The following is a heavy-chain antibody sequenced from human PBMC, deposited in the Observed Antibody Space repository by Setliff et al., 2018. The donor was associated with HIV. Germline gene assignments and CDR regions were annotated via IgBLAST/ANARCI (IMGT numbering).Heavy chain of an antibody. D-gene: IGHD3-22*01. CDR3: ARATDYDSSGYYSLNFDY. CDR1: GYTFTDND. Sequence: ASVKVSCKASGYTFTDNDIIWVRQATGQGLEWMGWMNPNSGNTDYAQKFQGRVTMTRNTSISTAYMELSSLRSEDTAVYYCARATDYDSSGYYSLNFDYWGQGTLVTVSS. J-gene: IGHJ4*02. V-gene: IGHV1-8*01. CDR2: MNPNSGNT.